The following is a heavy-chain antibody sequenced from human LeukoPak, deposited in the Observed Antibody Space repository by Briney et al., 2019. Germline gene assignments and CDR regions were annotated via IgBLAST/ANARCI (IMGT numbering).Heavy chain of an antibody. CDR2: INAGNGNT. Sequence: ASVKVSCKASGYTFTSYAMHWVRQAPGQRLEWMGWINAGNGNTKYSQKSQGRVTITRDTSASTAYMELSSLRSEDTAVYYCARVLEWLTQYYFDYWGQGTLVTVSS. D-gene: IGHD6-19*01. J-gene: IGHJ4*02. V-gene: IGHV1-3*01. CDR1: GYTFTSYA. CDR3: ARVLEWLTQYYFDY.